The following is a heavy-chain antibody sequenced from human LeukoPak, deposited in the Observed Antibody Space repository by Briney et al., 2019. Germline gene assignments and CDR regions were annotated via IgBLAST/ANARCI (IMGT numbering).Heavy chain of an antibody. D-gene: IGHD3-10*01. J-gene: IGHJ6*03. Sequence: GGSLRLSCAASGFTFDNYGINWVRQAPGKGLEWVSRIHWNGGRTGYADSVKGRFTISRDNAKNSLYLQMNSLRAEDTAVYYCARDRRSMVRAMDVWGKGTTVTISS. CDR1: GFTFDNYG. CDR3: ARDRRSMVRAMDV. V-gene: IGHV3-20*04. CDR2: IHWNGGRT.